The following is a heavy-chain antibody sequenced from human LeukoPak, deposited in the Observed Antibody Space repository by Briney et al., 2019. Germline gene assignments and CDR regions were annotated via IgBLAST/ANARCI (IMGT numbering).Heavy chain of an antibody. V-gene: IGHV3-66*01. D-gene: IGHD4-17*01. Sequence: PGGSLRLSCAASGFTVSSNYMSWVRQAPGKGLEWVSVIYSGGSTYYADSVKGRFTIPRDNSKNTLYLQMNSLRAEDTAVYYCATPTVTTPTNYYGMDVWGQGTTVTVSS. CDR2: IYSGGST. CDR1: GFTVSSNY. J-gene: IGHJ6*02. CDR3: ATPTVTTPTNYYGMDV.